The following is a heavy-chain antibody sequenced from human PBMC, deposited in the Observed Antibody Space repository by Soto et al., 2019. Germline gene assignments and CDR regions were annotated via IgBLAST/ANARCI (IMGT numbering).Heavy chain of an antibody. CDR3: AGGYYDSSGFTRYYFDY. CDR2: IIPIFGTA. V-gene: IGHV1-69*06. CDR1: GGTFSSYA. J-gene: IGHJ4*02. Sequence: SVKVSFKASGGTFSSYAISWLRQAPGQGLEWMGGIIPIFGTANYAQKFQGRVTITADKSTSTAYMELSSLRSEDTAVYYCAGGYYDSSGFTRYYFDYWGQGTLVTVSS. D-gene: IGHD3-22*01.